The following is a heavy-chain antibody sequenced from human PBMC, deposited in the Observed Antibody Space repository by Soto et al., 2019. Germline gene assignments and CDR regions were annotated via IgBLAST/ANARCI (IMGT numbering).Heavy chain of an antibody. Sequence: APVKVSCKASGGTFSSYTISWVRQAPGQGLEWMGGIIPILGIANYAQKFQGRVTITADKSTSTAYMELSSLRSEDTAVYYCASGHYYGSGSYSEGDAFDIWGQGTMVTVSS. D-gene: IGHD3-10*01. CDR1: GGTFSSYT. CDR2: IIPILGIA. CDR3: ASGHYYGSGSYSEGDAFDI. J-gene: IGHJ3*02. V-gene: IGHV1-69*10.